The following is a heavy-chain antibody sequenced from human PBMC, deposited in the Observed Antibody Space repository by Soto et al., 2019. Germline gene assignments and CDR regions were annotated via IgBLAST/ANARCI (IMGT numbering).Heavy chain of an antibody. CDR2: ISSSSSTI. J-gene: IGHJ6*02. CDR1: GFPFSSYS. CDR3: ARDIYYDSSGEDYGMDV. D-gene: IGHD3-22*01. Sequence: LRLSCAASGFPFSSYSMNWVRQAPGKGLEWVSYISSSSSTIYYADSVKGRFTISRDNAKNSLYLQMNSLRDEDTAVYYCARDIYYDSSGEDYGMDVWGQGTTVTVSS. V-gene: IGHV3-48*02.